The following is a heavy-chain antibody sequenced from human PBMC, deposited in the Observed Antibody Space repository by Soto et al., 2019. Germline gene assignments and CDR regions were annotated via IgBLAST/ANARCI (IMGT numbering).Heavy chain of an antibody. Sequence: GGSLRLSCAASGFTFSSYAMSWVRQAPGKALEWVSAISGSGGSTYYADSVKGRFTISRDNSKNTLYLQMNSLRAEDTAVYYCAKDPKYCGGDCYSLPWFDPWGQGTLVTAPQ. CDR1: GFTFSSYA. J-gene: IGHJ5*02. V-gene: IGHV3-23*01. CDR2: ISGSGGST. D-gene: IGHD2-21*02. CDR3: AKDPKYCGGDCYSLPWFDP.